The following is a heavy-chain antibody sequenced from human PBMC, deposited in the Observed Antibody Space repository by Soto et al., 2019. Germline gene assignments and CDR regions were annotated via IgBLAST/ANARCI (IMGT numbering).Heavy chain of an antibody. Sequence: QVQLVESGGGVVQPGRSLRLSCAASGFTFSSYDMHWVRQAPGKGLEWVAVISYDGSNKYYADSVKDRFTISRDNSKNTLYLQMNSLRAEDTAVYYCAKEYSGYDHFDYWGQGTLVTVSS. CDR1: GFTFSSYD. CDR2: ISYDGSNK. D-gene: IGHD5-12*01. V-gene: IGHV3-30*18. J-gene: IGHJ4*02. CDR3: AKEYSGYDHFDY.